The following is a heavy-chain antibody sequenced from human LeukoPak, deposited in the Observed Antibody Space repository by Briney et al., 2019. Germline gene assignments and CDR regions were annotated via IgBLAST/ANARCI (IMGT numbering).Heavy chain of an antibody. V-gene: IGHV4-38-2*01. D-gene: IGHD3-10*01. J-gene: IGHJ4*02. CDR2: IFHTGST. CDR1: GYSISSGYY. Sequence: SETLSLTCAVSGYSISSGYYWAWIRQSPGKGLEYIGSIFHTGSTYYKPSLKSRISMSVHTPKNEFSLKVTSVSAADTAVYYCARASYASGSLIDCWGQGALVTVSS. CDR3: ARASYASGSLIDC.